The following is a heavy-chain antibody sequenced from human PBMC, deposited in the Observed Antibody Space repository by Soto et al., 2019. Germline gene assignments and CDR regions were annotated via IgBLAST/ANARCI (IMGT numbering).Heavy chain of an antibody. V-gene: IGHV4-34*01. CDR2: INHSGST. D-gene: IGHD6-19*01. Sequence: QVQLQQWGAGLLKPSETLSLTCAVYGGSFSGYYWSWIRQPPGKGLEWIGEINHSGSTNYNPSIKSRVTISVDTSKNQFSLKLSSVTAADTAVYYCARRGSSGHFDYWGQGTLVTVS. J-gene: IGHJ4*02. CDR3: ARRGSSGHFDY. CDR1: GGSFSGYY.